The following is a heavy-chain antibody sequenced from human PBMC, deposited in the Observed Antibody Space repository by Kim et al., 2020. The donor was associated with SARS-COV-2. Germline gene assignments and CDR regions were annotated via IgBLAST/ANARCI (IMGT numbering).Heavy chain of an antibody. Sequence: GGSLRLSCSASGFPFSNYWMRWVRQVPGKGLVWVSGINTDGTTTNYADSVKGRFTISRDNAKNTVYLQMNSLRAEDTAVYYCARDSYFFGVVNGYDYYMDVWGKGTTVIVSS. V-gene: IGHV3-74*01. CDR2: INTDGTTT. CDR3: ARDSYFFGVVNGYDYYMDV. CDR1: GFPFSNYW. D-gene: IGHD3-3*01. J-gene: IGHJ6*03.